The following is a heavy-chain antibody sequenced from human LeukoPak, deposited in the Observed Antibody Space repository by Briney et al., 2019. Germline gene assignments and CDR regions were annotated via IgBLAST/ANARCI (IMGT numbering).Heavy chain of an antibody. J-gene: IGHJ4*02. CDR2: ISSTSRTI. CDR3: ARASDYVLDS. CDR1: GFTFSSHT. V-gene: IGHV3-48*02. Sequence: PGGSLRLSCAASGFTFSSHTMSWVRQAPGKGLEWVSDISSTSRTIYYADPAKGRFTISRDNAKNSLYLQMNSLRDEDTAVYYCARASDYVLDSWGQGILVTVS. D-gene: IGHD4-17*01.